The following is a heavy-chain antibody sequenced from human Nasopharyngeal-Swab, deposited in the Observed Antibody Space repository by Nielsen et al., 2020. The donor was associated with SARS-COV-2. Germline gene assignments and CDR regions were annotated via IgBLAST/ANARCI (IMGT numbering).Heavy chain of an antibody. D-gene: IGHD5-12*01. CDR2: ISGSDYST. J-gene: IGHJ6*02. V-gene: IGHV3-23*01. CDR3: AKDRDSGDDSDDYYHYYGMDV. Sequence: GGSLRLSCVASGFTFNTYAISWVRQAPGKGLEWVSVISGSDYSTKYADSVKGRFTISRDNSKNTVNLQMNSLRAEDTATYYCAKDRDSGDDSDDYYHYYGMDVWGQGTTVTVSS. CDR1: GFTFNTYA.